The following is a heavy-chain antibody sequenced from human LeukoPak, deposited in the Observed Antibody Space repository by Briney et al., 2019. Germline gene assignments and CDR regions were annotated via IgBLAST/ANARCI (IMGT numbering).Heavy chain of an antibody. CDR2: ISHSGSA. V-gene: IGHV4-39*01. Sequence: SETLSLTCRVSGDSITNSRYYWGWIRQSPGKGLDWIATISHSGSAQYHPSLKSRVSIFLHTSTNQFSLEVTSVSAADSGQYYCARLTNIVSSGHYTGGYYYMDVWGKGTTVIVSS. J-gene: IGHJ6*03. D-gene: IGHD3-3*01. CDR3: ARLTNIVSSGHYTGGYYYMDV. CDR1: GDSITNSRYY.